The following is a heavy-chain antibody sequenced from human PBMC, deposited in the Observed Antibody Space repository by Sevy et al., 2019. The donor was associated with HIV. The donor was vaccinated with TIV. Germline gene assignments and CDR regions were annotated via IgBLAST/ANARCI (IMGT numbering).Heavy chain of an antibody. Sequence: SENLSLTCTVSGGSISSGDYYWSWIRQPPGKGLEWIGYIYYSGSTYYNPSLKSRVTISVDTSKNQFSLKLSSVTAADTAVYVYARVIRYYDSSGPEFDYWGQGTLVTVSS. V-gene: IGHV4-30-4*01. J-gene: IGHJ4*02. CDR2: IYYSGST. D-gene: IGHD3-22*01. CDR3: ARVIRYYDSSGPEFDY. CDR1: GGSISSGDYY.